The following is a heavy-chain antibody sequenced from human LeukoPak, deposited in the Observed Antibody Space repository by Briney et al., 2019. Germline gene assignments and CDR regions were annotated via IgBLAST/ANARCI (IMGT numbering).Heavy chain of an antibody. CDR3: ARGKIPGGSGTTLFDY. Sequence: SETLSLTCTVSGGSISSYYWSWIRQPPGKGLEWIGYIYYSGSTNYNPSLKSRVTISVDTSKNQFSLKLSSVTAADTAVYYCARGKIPGGSGTTLFDYWGQGTLVTVPS. CDR2: IYYSGST. J-gene: IGHJ4*02. CDR1: GGSISSYY. D-gene: IGHD1-7*01. V-gene: IGHV4-59*08.